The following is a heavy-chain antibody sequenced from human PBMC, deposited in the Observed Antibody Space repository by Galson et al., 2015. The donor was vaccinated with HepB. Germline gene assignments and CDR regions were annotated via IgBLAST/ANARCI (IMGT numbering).Heavy chain of an antibody. V-gene: IGHV3-30*04. Sequence: SLRLSCAASGFTFSSYAMHWVRQAPGKGLEWVAVISYDGSNKYYADSVKGRFTISRDNSKNTLYLQMNSLRAEDTAVYYCARASPVLLWFGELSPSGHNGMDVWGQGTTVTVSS. CDR3: ARASPVLLWFGELSPSGHNGMDV. CDR2: ISYDGSNK. J-gene: IGHJ6*02. D-gene: IGHD3-10*01. CDR1: GFTFSSYA.